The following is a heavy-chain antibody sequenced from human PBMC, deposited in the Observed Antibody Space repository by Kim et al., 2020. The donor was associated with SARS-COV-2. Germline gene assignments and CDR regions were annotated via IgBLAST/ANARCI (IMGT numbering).Heavy chain of an antibody. CDR2: IYYSGST. CDR1: GGSISSGGYY. V-gene: IGHV4-31*03. D-gene: IGHD2-15*01. J-gene: IGHJ4*02. CDR3: ARGWYSRGGSCYPDY. Sequence: SETLSLTCTVSGGSISSGGYYWSWIRQHPGKGLEWIGYIYYSGSTYYNPSLKSRVTISVDTSKNQFSLKLSSVTAADTAVYYCARGWYSRGGSCYPDYWGQGTLVTVSS.